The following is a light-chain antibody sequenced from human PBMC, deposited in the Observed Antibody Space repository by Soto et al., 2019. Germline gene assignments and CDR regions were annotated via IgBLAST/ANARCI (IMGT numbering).Light chain of an antibody. J-gene: IGLJ1*01. CDR2: EVT. V-gene: IGLV2-14*01. Sequence: QSALTQPASDSGSPGQSIAISCTGTRSDVGAYNYVSWYQQHPGKAPKLMISEVTNRPSGVSDRFSGSKSGNTASLTISGLQAEDDADYYCSSFTTRFTFVFGTGTKVTVL. CDR1: RSDVGAYNY. CDR3: SSFTTRFTFV.